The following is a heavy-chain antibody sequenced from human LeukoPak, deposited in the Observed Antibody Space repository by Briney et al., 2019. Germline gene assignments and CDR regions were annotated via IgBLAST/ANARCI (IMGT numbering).Heavy chain of an antibody. CDR3: AKFVIYEGEDF. CDR2: ISSGSSSI. CDR1: GFTFSRYN. J-gene: IGHJ4*02. V-gene: IGHV3-21*01. D-gene: IGHD2-21*01. Sequence: GGSLRLSCVASGFTFSRYNMSWVRRAPGKGLEWVASISSGSSSISYAHSVKGRFIISRDNAQNSLYLQMNSLTAEDTAVYYCAKFVIYEGEDFWGQGTLVAVSS.